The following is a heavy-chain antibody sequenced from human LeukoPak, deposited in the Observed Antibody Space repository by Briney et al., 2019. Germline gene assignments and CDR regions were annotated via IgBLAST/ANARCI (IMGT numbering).Heavy chain of an antibody. Sequence: KTGGSLRLSCVASGFTFSNAWMNWVRQGPGKGLEWVGRMKSKTDGGTTDYAAPVKGRITISRDDSTNTLHLQMHSLKTEDTAVYYCTTSLAGAVTAVYPFDNWGQGTLVTVSS. CDR1: GFTFSNAW. V-gene: IGHV3-15*01. CDR2: MKSKTDGGTT. D-gene: IGHD2-21*02. J-gene: IGHJ4*02. CDR3: TTSLAGAVTAVYPFDN.